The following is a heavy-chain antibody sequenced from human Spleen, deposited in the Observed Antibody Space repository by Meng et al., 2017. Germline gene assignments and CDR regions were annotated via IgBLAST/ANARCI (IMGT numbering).Heavy chain of an antibody. CDR3: ARATSADPTGDSAFDI. CDR1: GDSVSSNSAA. J-gene: IGHJ3*02. D-gene: IGHD7-27*01. Sequence: SETLSLTCAISGDSVSSNSAAWNWIRQSPSRGLEWLGRTYYRSKWYNDYAVSVKSRITINPDTSKNQFSLQLNSVTPEDTAVYYCARATSADPTGDSAFDIWGQETMVTVSS. CDR2: TYYRSKWYN. V-gene: IGHV6-1*01.